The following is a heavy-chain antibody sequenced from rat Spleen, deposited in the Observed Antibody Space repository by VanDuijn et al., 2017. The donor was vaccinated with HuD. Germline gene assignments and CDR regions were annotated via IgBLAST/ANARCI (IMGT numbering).Heavy chain of an antibody. Sequence: QVQLKESGPGLMQSSETLSLTCTVSGFSLTTNGVGWLRQPLGRGLMWMGTIWPSGSTNYNLAVQSRLSISRDTSKSRVFLKMDSLQPEDTGTYYCARHPWGGAPYYWGQGVMVTVSS. D-gene: IGHD5-1*01. J-gene: IGHJ2*01. V-gene: IGHV2-72*01. CDR1: GFSLTTNG. CDR2: IWPSGST. CDR3: ARHPWGGAPYY.